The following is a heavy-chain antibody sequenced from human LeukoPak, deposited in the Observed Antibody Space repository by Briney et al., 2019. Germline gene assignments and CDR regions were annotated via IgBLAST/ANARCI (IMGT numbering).Heavy chain of an antibody. J-gene: IGHJ5*02. CDR2: IYTSGST. CDR1: GGSISSYY. V-gene: IGHV4-4*09. Sequence: SETLSLTCTVSGGSISSYYWSWIRQPPGKGLEWIGYIYTSGSTNYNPSLESRVTISVDTSKNQFSLKLSSVTAADTAVYYCARLTPNYYDSSGYYRGWFDPWGQGTLVTVSS. D-gene: IGHD3-22*01. CDR3: ARLTPNYYDSSGYYRGWFDP.